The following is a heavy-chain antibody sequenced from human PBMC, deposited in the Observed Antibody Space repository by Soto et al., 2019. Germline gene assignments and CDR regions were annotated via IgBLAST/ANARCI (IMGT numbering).Heavy chain of an antibody. V-gene: IGHV1-69*13. D-gene: IGHD3-16*02. J-gene: IGHJ6*02. CDR2: IIPIFGTA. CDR1: GGTFSSYA. CDR3: ARQFEVISYYYYGMDV. Sequence: SVKVSCEACGGTFSSYAISWVRQAPGQGLEWMGGIIPIFGTANYAQKFQGRVTITADESTSTAYMELSSLRSEDTVVYYCARQFEVISYYYYGMDVWGQGTTVTVSS.